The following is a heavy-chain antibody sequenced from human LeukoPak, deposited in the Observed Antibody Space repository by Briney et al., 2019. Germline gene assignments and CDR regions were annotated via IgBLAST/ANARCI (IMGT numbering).Heavy chain of an antibody. CDR3: ATGFWGYCSRNSCPLDN. V-gene: IGHV3-48*01. Sequence: GGSLRLSCAASGFTFSSYSLNWVRQAPGKGLEWISYIISTGSTTYYADSVKGRFTISRDNANNSVSLQMSSLRAEDTAVYYCATGFWGYCSRNSCPLDNWGQGTLVTVAS. D-gene: IGHD2-2*01. CDR1: GFTFSSYS. J-gene: IGHJ4*02. CDR2: IISTGSTT.